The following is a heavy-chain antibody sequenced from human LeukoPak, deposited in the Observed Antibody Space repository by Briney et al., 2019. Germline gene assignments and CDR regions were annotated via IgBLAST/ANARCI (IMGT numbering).Heavy chain of an antibody. Sequence: ASVKVSCKASGYTFTSYGISWVRQAPGQGLEWMGWINPNSGGTDYAQKFQGRVTMTRDTSISTAYMELNSLRSDDTAVYYCARGDHYDVLTGFQTPSHLSDYWGQGTPVTVSS. J-gene: IGHJ4*02. CDR1: GYTFTSYG. V-gene: IGHV1-2*02. D-gene: IGHD3-9*01. CDR3: ARGDHYDVLTGFQTPSHLSDY. CDR2: INPNSGGT.